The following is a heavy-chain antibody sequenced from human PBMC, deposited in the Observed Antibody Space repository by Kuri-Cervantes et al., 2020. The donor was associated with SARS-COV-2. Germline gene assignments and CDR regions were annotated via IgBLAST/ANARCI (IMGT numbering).Heavy chain of an antibody. CDR2: INPNSGGT. J-gene: IGHJ4*02. CDR1: GYTFTGYY. Sequence: ASVKVSCKASGYTFTGYYMRWVRQAPGQGLEWMGWINPNSGGTNYAQKFQGRVTMTRDTSISTAYMELSRLRSDDTAVYYCARGGDIVVVPAAPRMNYWGQGTLVTVSS. V-gene: IGHV1-2*02. D-gene: IGHD2-2*01. CDR3: ARGGDIVVVPAAPRMNY.